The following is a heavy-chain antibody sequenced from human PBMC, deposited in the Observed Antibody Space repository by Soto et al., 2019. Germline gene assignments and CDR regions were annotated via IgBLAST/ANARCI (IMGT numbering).Heavy chain of an antibody. J-gene: IGHJ4*02. CDR1: GDSVSSNSAA. V-gene: IGHV6-1*01. CDR2: TYYRSKWYN. Sequence: PSQTLSLTCAIPGDSVSSNSAAWNWIRHSPSRGLEWLGRTYYRSKWYNDYAVSLRGRITINPDTTKSQFSLQLNSATPEDTAVYYCATWRYDYWGQGTLVTVSS. CDR3: ATWRYDY.